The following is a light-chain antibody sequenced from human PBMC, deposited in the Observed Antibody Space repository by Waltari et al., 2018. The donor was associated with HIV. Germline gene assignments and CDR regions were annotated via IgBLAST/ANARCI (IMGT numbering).Light chain of an antibody. CDR1: QSVTSY. CDR3: LQTYTTPYT. Sequence: QMTHSPPPLSASVGHRVTITCRASQSVTSYLNWYQHKPGKAPKLLISAVSKLQSGVPSRFSGDASATDFTLTISSLQPEDLATYVCLQTYTTPYTFGQGTILEIK. V-gene: IGKV1-39*01. CDR2: AVS. J-gene: IGKJ2*01.